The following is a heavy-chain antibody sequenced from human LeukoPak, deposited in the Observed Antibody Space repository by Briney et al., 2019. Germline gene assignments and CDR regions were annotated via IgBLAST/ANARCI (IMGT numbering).Heavy chain of an antibody. J-gene: IGHJ4*02. Sequence: GGSLRLSCAASGFTFSSYAMHWVRQAPGKGLEWAAVISYDGSNKYYADSVKGRFTISRDNSKNTLYLQMNSLRAEDTAVYYCARERYYYDSSGHIDYWGQGTLVTVSS. CDR2: ISYDGSNK. D-gene: IGHD3-22*01. CDR1: GFTFSSYA. CDR3: ARERYYYDSSGHIDY. V-gene: IGHV3-30-3*01.